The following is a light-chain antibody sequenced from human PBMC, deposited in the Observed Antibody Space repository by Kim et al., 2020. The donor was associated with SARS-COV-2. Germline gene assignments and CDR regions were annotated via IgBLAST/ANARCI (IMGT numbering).Light chain of an antibody. J-gene: IGKJ2*01. CDR2: GAS. Sequence: PGERATLSCRASQGVSSSYLAWYQQKPGQAPRLLIYGASSRATGIPDRFSGSGSGTDFTLTISRLEPEDFAVYYCQQYESPPMYTFGQGTKVEIK. V-gene: IGKV3-20*01. CDR3: QQYESPPMYT. CDR1: QGVSSSY.